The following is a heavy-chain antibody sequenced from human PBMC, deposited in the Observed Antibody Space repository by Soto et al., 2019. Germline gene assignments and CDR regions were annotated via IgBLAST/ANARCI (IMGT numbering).Heavy chain of an antibody. J-gene: IGHJ4*02. CDR1: GGTFSNDA. V-gene: IGHV1-69*01. Sequence: QVLLVQSGAEVKKPGSSVKVSCKASGGTFSNDAISWVRQAPGQGLEWMGGIIPIFGPGYYAQKFQGRITIIADESTRSGSLGGGSPRSGGSAVDFCGGGGGFLPFYFGPWGLGTLVTVSS. CDR3: GGGGGFLPFYFGP. D-gene: IGHD3-3*01. CDR2: IIPIFGPG.